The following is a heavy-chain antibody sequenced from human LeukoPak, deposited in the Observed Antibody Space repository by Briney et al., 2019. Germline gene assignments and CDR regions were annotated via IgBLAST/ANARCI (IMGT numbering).Heavy chain of an antibody. CDR3: AKVVPFELGFDY. Sequence: GRSLRLSCAASGFIFSNYSMHWVRQAPGKGLEWVAVIWFDGSNEDYADSVKGRFTISRDNSKNTLFLQMNSLRAEDTAVYYCAKVVPFELGFDYWGQGTLVTVSS. D-gene: IGHD3/OR15-3a*01. CDR1: GFIFSNYS. V-gene: IGHV3-33*06. CDR2: IWFDGSNE. J-gene: IGHJ4*02.